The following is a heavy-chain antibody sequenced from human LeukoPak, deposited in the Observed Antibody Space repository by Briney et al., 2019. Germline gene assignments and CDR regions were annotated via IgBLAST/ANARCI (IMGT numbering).Heavy chain of an antibody. CDR2: ISAYNGNT. V-gene: IGHV1-18*01. D-gene: IGHD6-25*01. J-gene: IGHJ6*03. Sequence: ASVKVSCKASGYTFTSYGTSWVRQAPGQGLEWMGWISAYNGNTNYAQKLQGRVTMTTDTSTSPAYMELRSLRSDDTAVYYCARDDVERPYYMDVWGKGTTVTVSS. CDR1: GYTFTSYG. CDR3: ARDDVERPYYMDV.